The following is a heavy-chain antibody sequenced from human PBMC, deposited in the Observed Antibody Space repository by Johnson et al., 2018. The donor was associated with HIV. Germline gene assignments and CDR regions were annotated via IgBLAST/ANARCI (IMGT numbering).Heavy chain of an antibody. D-gene: IGHD1-7*01. V-gene: IGHV3-30*02. CDR1: GFTFSSYG. Sequence: QVQLVESGGGVVQPGGSLRLSCAASGFTFSSYGMHWVRQAPGKGLEWVAFIRYDGSNKYYADSVKGRFTISRDNSKHTLYLQMNSLTAEDTAVYYCARDNWNYNAFDIWGQGTMVTVSS. CDR3: ARDNWNYNAFDI. CDR2: IRYDGSNK. J-gene: IGHJ3*02.